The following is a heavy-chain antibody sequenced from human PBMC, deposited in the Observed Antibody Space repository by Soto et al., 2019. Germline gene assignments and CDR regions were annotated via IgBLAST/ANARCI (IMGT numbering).Heavy chain of an antibody. V-gene: IGHV1-18*04. CDR3: ARESPYDFWSGVYYFDY. J-gene: IGHJ4*02. CDR2: ISAYNGNT. CDR1: GYTFTSYG. D-gene: IGHD3-3*01. Sequence: QVQLVQSGAEMKKPGASVKVSCKASGYTFTSYGISWVRQAPGQGLEWMGWISAYNGNTNYAQKLQGRVTMTTDTSTSTAYMELRSLRSDDTAVYYCARESPYDFWSGVYYFDYWGQGTLVTVSS.